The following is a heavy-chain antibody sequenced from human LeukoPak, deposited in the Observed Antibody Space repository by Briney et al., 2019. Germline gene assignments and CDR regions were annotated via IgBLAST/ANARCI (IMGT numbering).Heavy chain of an antibody. Sequence: GGSLRLSCAASGSTFSSYGMSWVRQAPGKGLEWVSAISGSGGSTYYADSVKGRFTISRDNSKNTLYLQMNSLRAEDTAVYYCAKGKNYYGSGSYYPLNYWGQGTLVTVSS. CDR1: GSTFSSYG. CDR2: ISGSGGST. CDR3: AKGKNYYGSGSYYPLNY. D-gene: IGHD3-10*01. V-gene: IGHV3-23*01. J-gene: IGHJ4*02.